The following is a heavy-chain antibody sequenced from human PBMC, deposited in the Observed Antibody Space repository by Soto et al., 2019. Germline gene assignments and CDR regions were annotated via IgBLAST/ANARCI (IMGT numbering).Heavy chain of an antibody. V-gene: IGHV3-30*18. CDR1: GFTFSSYG. D-gene: IGHD3-3*01. J-gene: IGHJ6*03. CDR2: ISYDGSNK. Sequence: QVQLVESGGGVVQPGRSLRLSCAASGFTFSSYGMHWVRQAPGKGLEWVAVISYDGSNKYYADSVKGRFTISRDNSKNTLYLQMNSLRAEDTAVYYCAKVFSYYYYMDVWGKGTTVTVSS. CDR3: AKVFSYYYYMDV.